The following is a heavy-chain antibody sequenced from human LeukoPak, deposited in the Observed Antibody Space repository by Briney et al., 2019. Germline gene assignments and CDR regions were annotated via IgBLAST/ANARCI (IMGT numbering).Heavy chain of an antibody. CDR2: ISAYNGNT. J-gene: IGHJ5*02. V-gene: IGHV1-18*01. D-gene: IGHD5-12*01. CDR1: GYTFTSYG. Sequence: GASVKVSCKASGYTFTSYGISWVRQAPGQGLEWMGWISAYNGNTNYAQKFQGRVTMTTDTSTSTAYMELRSLRSDDTAIYYCAGALYSDYYSYLNWFDPWGQGTLVTVSS. CDR3: AGALYSDYYSYLNWFDP.